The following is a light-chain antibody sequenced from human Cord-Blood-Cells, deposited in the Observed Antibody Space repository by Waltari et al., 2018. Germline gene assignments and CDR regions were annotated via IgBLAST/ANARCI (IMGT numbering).Light chain of an antibody. Sequence: QSALTQPASVSGSPGQSITISCTGTSSDVGGYNYVSWYQQHPGKAPKLMIYDVSKQPSGVSNRFSGSKSDNTASLTISGLQAEDEADYYCSSYTSSSTRVFGGGTKLTVL. V-gene: IGLV2-14*01. J-gene: IGLJ3*02. CDR1: SSDVGGYNY. CDR2: DVS. CDR3: SSYTSSSTRV.